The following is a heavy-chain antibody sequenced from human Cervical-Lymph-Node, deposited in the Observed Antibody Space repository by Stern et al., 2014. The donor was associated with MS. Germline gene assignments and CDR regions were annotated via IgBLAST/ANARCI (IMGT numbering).Heavy chain of an antibody. CDR2: INCSVGST. CDR3: AREVAGHRLGMMDV. D-gene: IGHD6-19*01. J-gene: IGHJ6*02. Sequence: QAQLVQSGAEVKKPGASVKVSCKASGYTFTNSYMPWVRQAPGQRLEWMGMINCSVGSTTYAQNFQGRVTMPRDMSTTTVYMELNSLRSEATAVYYCAREVAGHRLGMMDVWGQGTTVTVSS. V-gene: IGHV1-46*01. CDR1: GYTFTNSY.